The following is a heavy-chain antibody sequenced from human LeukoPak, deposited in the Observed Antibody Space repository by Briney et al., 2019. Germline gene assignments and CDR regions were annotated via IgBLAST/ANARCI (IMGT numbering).Heavy chain of an antibody. CDR1: GFTFSTYG. CDR3: AKRGPGSPQSGKYYFDY. CDR2: ISGSAATT. J-gene: IGHJ4*02. D-gene: IGHD3-10*01. V-gene: IGHV3-23*01. Sequence: GGSQRLSCAASGFTFSTYGMTWVRQAPGKGLEWVSAISGSAATTFYADSVKGRFTISRDNSKNTLYLQMNSLRAEDTAVYYCAKRGPGSPQSGKYYFDYWGQGTLVTVSS.